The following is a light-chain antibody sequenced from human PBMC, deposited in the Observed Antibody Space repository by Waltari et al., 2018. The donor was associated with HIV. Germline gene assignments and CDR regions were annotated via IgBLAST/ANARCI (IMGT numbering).Light chain of an antibody. CDR1: TGAVTSGHY. CDR3: LLSYSGARV. Sequence: QAMVTQEPSLTVSPGGTVPLTCGSSTGAVTSGHYPYWFQKKPGQVPRTLIFDTNNKYSWTPARFSGSLLGDKAALTLSGAQPEDEADYYCLLSYSGARVFGGGTRLSVL. V-gene: IGLV7-46*01. CDR2: DTN. J-gene: IGLJ2*01.